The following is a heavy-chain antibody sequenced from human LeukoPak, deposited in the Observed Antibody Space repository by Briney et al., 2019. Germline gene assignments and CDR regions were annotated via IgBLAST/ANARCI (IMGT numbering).Heavy chain of an antibody. CDR3: ARETPRRGETRDGYR. CDR2: IKEDGSET. V-gene: IGHV3-7*01. CDR1: GFTFKKYW. Sequence: GGSLRLSCAASGFTFKKYWMNWVRQVPGKGLECLANIKEDGSETYYADSVKGRFTISRDNPKNLLFLQINSLRVEDTAVYFCARETPRRGETRDGYRWGQGTLVTVSS. J-gene: IGHJ4*02. D-gene: IGHD5-24*01.